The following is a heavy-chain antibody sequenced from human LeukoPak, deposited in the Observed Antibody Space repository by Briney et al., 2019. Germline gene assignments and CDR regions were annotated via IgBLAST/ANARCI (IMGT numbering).Heavy chain of an antibody. J-gene: IGHJ4*02. CDR3: ARDSCSSTSCQGNFDY. Sequence: GGSLRLSCAASGFTVSSNYMSWVRQAPGKGLGWVSVIYSGGSTYYADSVKGRFTISRDNSKNTLYLQMNSLRAEDTAVYYCARDSCSSTSCQGNFDYWGQGTLVTVSS. CDR2: IYSGGST. CDR1: GFTVSSNY. V-gene: IGHV3-53*01. D-gene: IGHD2-2*01.